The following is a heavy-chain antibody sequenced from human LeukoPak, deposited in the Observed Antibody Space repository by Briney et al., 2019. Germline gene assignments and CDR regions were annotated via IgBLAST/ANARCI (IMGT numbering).Heavy chain of an antibody. CDR1: GFTFSSYW. V-gene: IGHV3-74*01. J-gene: IGHJ4*02. Sequence: GGSLRLSCAASGFTFSSYWIHWVRPAPGKGLVWVSRINSDGSSTRYADSVKGRFTFSRDNAKNTLYLQMNSLRDEDTAVYYCARAGSYGVSTLDYWGQGTLVTVSS. CDR3: ARAGSYGVSTLDY. D-gene: IGHD5-18*01. CDR2: INSDGSST.